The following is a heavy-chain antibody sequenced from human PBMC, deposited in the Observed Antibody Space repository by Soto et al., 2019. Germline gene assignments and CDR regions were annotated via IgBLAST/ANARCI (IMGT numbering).Heavy chain of an antibody. V-gene: IGHV3-33*05. CDR2: ILNDGSDQ. D-gene: IGHD2-8*01. Sequence: QVQLVESGGGVVQPGSSLRLSCAAFGFTFSNYARHWVRQAPGKGLGWLAVILNDGSDQKYGDSVKGRVTISRDNSKNTLYLQINSLRVEDTAVYYCARDDDRPDNGLDMWGQGTMVTVSS. CDR1: GFTFSNYA. CDR3: ARDDDRPDNGLDM. J-gene: IGHJ3*02.